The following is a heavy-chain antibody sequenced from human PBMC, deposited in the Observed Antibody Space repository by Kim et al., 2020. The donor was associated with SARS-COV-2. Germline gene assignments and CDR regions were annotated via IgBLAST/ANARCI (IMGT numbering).Heavy chain of an antibody. J-gene: IGHJ6*02. D-gene: IGHD3-9*01. CDR3: ARGPDLRYYDILTGYYNPNYYYYYGMDV. CDR2: INTNTGNP. Sequence: ASVKVSCKASGYTFTSYAMNWVRQAPGQGLEWMGWINTNTGNPTYAQGFTGRFVFSLDTSVSTAYLQISSLKAEDTAVYYCARGPDLRYYDILTGYYNPNYYYYYGMDVWGQGTTVTVSS. V-gene: IGHV7-4-1*02. CDR1: GYTFTSYA.